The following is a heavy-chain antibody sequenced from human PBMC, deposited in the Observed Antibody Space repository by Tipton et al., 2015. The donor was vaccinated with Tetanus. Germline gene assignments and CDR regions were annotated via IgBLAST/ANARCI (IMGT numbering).Heavy chain of an antibody. Sequence: MQLVQSGGEVKKPGESLKISCKGSGYIFTNYWIGWVRQKPGKGLEWMGIIYPGDSDTRYSPSFQGQVTISVDKSINTAYLQWGSLKASGTSVFYCARAHCTDGVCNFDFWGQGALVTVAS. CDR3: ARAHCTDGVCNFDF. J-gene: IGHJ4*02. D-gene: IGHD2-8*01. CDR2: IYPGDSDT. V-gene: IGHV5-51*01. CDR1: GYIFTNYW.